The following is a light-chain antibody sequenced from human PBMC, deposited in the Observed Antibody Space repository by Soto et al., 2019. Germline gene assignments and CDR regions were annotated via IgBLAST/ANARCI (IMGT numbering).Light chain of an antibody. V-gene: IGKV1-5*03. J-gene: IGKJ1*01. Sequence: DIQMTQSPSTLSASVGDRVTITCRASQSISSWLAWYQQKPGKAPKLLIYKASSLESGVQSRFSGSGSGTEFTLTISSLQPDDFATYYCQQYNSYPWTFGQGTKVESK. CDR3: QQYNSYPWT. CDR1: QSISSW. CDR2: KAS.